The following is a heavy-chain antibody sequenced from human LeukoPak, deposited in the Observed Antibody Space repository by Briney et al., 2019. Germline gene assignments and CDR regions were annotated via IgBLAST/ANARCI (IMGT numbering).Heavy chain of an antibody. CDR2: IYYSGST. Sequence: SETLSLTCTVSGGSFSTYYWSWIRQPPGNTLEWIGYIYYSGSTNYNPSLKSRVSMSVGTSKNQFSLNLNSVTAADTAVYYCARTEYFFDHWGQGTLVTVSS. CDR1: GGSFSTYY. D-gene: IGHD3-10*01. J-gene: IGHJ4*02. V-gene: IGHV4-59*01. CDR3: ARTEYFFDH.